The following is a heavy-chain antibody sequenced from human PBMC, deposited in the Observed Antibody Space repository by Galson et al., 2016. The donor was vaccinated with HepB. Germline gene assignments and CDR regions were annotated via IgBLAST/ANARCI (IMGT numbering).Heavy chain of an antibody. CDR3: ATYLGGIVRASDY. J-gene: IGHJ4*02. V-gene: IGHV4-39*01. Sequence: ETLSLTCTVSGGSISGSHYYCGWIRQPPGKGLEWIGNVYYSGSTYYNPSLKSRVTISVDTSKNQFSLKLTSVTAADTAVYYCATYLGGIVRASDYWGQGTLATVSS. CDR1: GGSISGSHYY. D-gene: IGHD1-26*01. CDR2: VYYSGST.